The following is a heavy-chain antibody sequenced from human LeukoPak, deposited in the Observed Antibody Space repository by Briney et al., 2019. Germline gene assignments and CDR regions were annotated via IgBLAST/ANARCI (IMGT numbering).Heavy chain of an antibody. Sequence: PSETLSLTCAVYGGSFSGYYWSWIRQPPGKGLEWIGEINHSGSTNYNPSLKSRVTISVDTSKNQFSLKLSSVTAADTAVYYCARSPPPGDTMPHDIVGAHWGQGTLVTVSS. CDR2: INHSGST. D-gene: IGHD1-26*01. CDR1: GGSFSGYY. V-gene: IGHV4-34*01. CDR3: ARSPPPGDTMPHDIVGAH. J-gene: IGHJ4*02.